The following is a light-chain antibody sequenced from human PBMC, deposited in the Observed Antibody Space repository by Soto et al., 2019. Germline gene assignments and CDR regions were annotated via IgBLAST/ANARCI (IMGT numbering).Light chain of an antibody. Sequence: DIQMGQSPSSVSASVVYIKTIPCQASQDISYLLNWYQNSPGKARNLLIYDASNLETGVPSRLSGSGSGTDFNFTISSLQPEDSTTYYCQESDNLPLTCAGGTKV. CDR1: QDISYL. CDR3: QESDNLPLT. J-gene: IGKJ4*01. CDR2: DAS. V-gene: IGKV1-33*01.